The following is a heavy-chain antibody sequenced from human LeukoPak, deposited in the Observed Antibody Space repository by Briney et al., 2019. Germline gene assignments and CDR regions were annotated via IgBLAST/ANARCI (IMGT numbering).Heavy chain of an antibody. Sequence: GASVKVSCKTSEYTFTGYYMHWVRQAPGQGLGWMGWINPNSGGTNYAQKFQGRVTMTRDTSISTAYMELSRLRSDDTAVYYCAREKEGAVDYWGQGTLVTVSS. CDR3: AREKEGAVDY. CDR2: INPNSGGT. D-gene: IGHD1-26*01. J-gene: IGHJ4*02. CDR1: EYTFTGYY. V-gene: IGHV1-2*02.